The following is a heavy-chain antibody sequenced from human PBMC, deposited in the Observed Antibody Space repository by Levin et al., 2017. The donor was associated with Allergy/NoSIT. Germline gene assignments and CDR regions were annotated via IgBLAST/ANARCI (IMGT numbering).Heavy chain of an antibody. CDR1: GGSFSDYN. CDR3: ARVRVILTGYYRGSQASYYYGMDV. J-gene: IGHJ6*02. V-gene: IGHV4-34*01. CDR2: ITHSGST. Sequence: NASETLSLTCAVYGGSFSDYNWSWIRQPPGKGLQWIGEITHSGSTTYTPSLKSRVTILVDTSKNEISLRLSSATAADTAVYYCARVRVILTGYYRGSQASYYYGMDVWGQGTTVTVSS. D-gene: IGHD3-9*01.